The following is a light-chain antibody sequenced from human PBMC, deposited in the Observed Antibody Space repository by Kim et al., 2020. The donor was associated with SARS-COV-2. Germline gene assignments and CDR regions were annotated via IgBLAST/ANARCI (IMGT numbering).Light chain of an antibody. CDR1: SNDVGAYNY. CDR2: DVN. J-gene: IGLJ2*01. V-gene: IGLV2-14*03. CDR3: SSQTSSSTVV. Sequence: QSITISCTRTSNDVGAYNYVSWYQQHPGTAPKLIIYDVNKRPSGFSDRFSGSKSDNTASLTISGLQAEDEANYYCSSQTSSSTVVFGGGTQLTVL.